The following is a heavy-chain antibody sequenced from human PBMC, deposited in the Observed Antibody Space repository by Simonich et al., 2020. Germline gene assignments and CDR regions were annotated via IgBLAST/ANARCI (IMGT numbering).Heavy chain of an antibody. D-gene: IGHD1-7*01. J-gene: IGHJ4*02. CDR1: GFTFSSYA. CDR3: AKRSGVSITGTFDY. V-gene: IGHV3-23*01. CDR2: IVGSGGST. Sequence: EVQLLESGGGLVQPGGSLRLSCAASGFTFSSYAMSWVRQAPGKGVGWVSDIVGSGGSTYYADSVKGRFTISRDNSKNTLYLQMNSLRAEDTAVYYCAKRSGVSITGTFDYWGQGTLVTVSS.